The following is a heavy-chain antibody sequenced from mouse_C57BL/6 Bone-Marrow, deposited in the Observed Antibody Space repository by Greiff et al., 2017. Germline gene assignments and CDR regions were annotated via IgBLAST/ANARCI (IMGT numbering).Heavy chain of an antibody. V-gene: IGHV3-8*01. CDR3: ARYSSYGAEYFDV. J-gene: IGHJ1*03. Sequence: VHVKQSGPGLAKPSQTLSLTCSVTGYSITSDYWNWIRKFPGNKLEYMGYISYSGSTYYNPSLKSRISITRDTSKNQYYLQLNSVTTEDTATYYCARYSSYGAEYFDVWGTGTTVTVSS. D-gene: IGHD1-1*01. CDR1: GYSITSDY. CDR2: ISYSGST.